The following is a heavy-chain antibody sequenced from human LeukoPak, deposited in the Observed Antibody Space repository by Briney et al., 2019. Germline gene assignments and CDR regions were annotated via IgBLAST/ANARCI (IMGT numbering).Heavy chain of an antibody. J-gene: IGHJ4*02. CDR2: ISSSGSTI. D-gene: IGHD3-10*01. CDR1: GFTFSSYE. Sequence: AGGSLRLSCAASGFTFSSYEMNWVRQAPGKGLEWVSYISSSGSTIYYADSVKGRFTISRDNAKNSLYLQMSSLRAEDTAVYYRARSSHYFGEYYFDYWGQGTLVTVSS. V-gene: IGHV3-48*03. CDR3: ARSSHYFGEYYFDY.